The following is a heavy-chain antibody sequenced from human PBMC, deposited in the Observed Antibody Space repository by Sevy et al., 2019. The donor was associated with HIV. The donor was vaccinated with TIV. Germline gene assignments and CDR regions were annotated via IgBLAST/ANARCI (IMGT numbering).Heavy chain of an antibody. CDR3: ATDYDFWSGYLDY. V-gene: IGHV3-21*01. D-gene: IGHD3-3*01. Sequence: GGSLRLSCAASGFTFSSYSMNWVRQAPGKGLEWVSSISSSSSYIYYAHSVKGRFTISRDNAKNSLYLQMNSLRAEDTAVYYCATDYDFWSGYLDYWGQGTLVTVSS. J-gene: IGHJ4*02. CDR2: ISSSSSYI. CDR1: GFTFSSYS.